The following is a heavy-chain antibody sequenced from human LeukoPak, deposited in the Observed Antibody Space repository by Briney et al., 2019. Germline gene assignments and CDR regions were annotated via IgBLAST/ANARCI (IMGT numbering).Heavy chain of an antibody. CDR2: ISYDGSNK. CDR3: AKDHCGGDCYLFDY. CDR1: GFTFSSYG. J-gene: IGHJ4*02. V-gene: IGHV3-30*18. Sequence: GGSLRLSCAASGFTFSSYGMHWVRQAPGKGLEWVAVISYDGSNKYYADSVKGRFTISRDNSENTLYLQMNSLRAEDTAVYYCAKDHCGGDCYLFDYWGQGTLATVSS. D-gene: IGHD2-21*02.